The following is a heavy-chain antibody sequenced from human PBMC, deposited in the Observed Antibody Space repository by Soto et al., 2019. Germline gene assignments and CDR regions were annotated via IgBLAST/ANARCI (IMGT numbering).Heavy chain of an antibody. V-gene: IGHV3-9*01. CDR2: ISWNSGRI. J-gene: IGHJ4*02. CDR3: SKSTGYRYADRLDY. Sequence: EVQLVESGGGLVQPGRSLRLSCAASGFTFDDYAMHWVRQAPGKGLEWVSDISWNSGRIGYVDSVKGRFSISRDNAKNSLYLLSSSLRAEDTAVYDCSKSTGYRYADRLDYWGQGTLVTVSS. CDR1: GFTFDDYA. D-gene: IGHD5-18*01.